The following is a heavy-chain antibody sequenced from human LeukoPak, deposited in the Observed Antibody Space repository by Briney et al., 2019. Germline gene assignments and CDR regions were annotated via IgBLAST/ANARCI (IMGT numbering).Heavy chain of an antibody. CDR1: DDSIKSYS. CDR2: IYMSGDT. V-gene: IGHV4-4*07. CDR3: ARVFAGFYMDV. J-gene: IGHJ6*03. D-gene: IGHD2-21*01. Sequence: PSETLSLTCTVSDDSIKSYSWSWIRLLAGERLEWIGLIYMSGDTNYNPSLKSRLDMSVDTSKDQASLKLSSVTAADTAVYYCARVFAGFYMDVWGKGTTVIVSS.